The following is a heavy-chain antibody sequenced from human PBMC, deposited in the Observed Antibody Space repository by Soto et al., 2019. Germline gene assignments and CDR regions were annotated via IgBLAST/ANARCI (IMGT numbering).Heavy chain of an antibody. Sequence: SETLSLTCAVYGGSFSGYYWSWIRQPPGKGLEWIGEINHSGSTNYNPSLKSRVTISVDTSKNQFSLKLSSVTAADTAVYYCARLYYYDSSGYLWFDPWGQGTLVTSPQ. J-gene: IGHJ5*02. V-gene: IGHV4-34*01. CDR3: ARLYYYDSSGYLWFDP. CDR2: INHSGST. CDR1: GGSFSGYY. D-gene: IGHD3-22*01.